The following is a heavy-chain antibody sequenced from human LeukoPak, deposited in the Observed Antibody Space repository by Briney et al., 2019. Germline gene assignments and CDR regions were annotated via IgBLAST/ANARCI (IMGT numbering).Heavy chain of an antibody. CDR1: GFTFSSYS. Sequence: GGSLRLSCAASGFTFSSYSMNWVRQAPGKGLEWVSAISGSGGSTYYADSVKGRFTISRDNSENTLYLQMNSLRAEDTAVYYCAKFHSGGYYEGSDYWGQGTLVTVSS. J-gene: IGHJ4*02. CDR3: AKFHSGGYYEGSDY. D-gene: IGHD1-26*01. V-gene: IGHV3-23*01. CDR2: ISGSGGST.